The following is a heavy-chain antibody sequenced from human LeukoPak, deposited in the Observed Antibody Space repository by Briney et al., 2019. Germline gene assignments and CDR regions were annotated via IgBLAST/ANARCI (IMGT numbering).Heavy chain of an antibody. V-gene: IGHV1-2*04. CDR3: ARDRTVYYDSSGSTSCFDC. Sequence: ASVKVSCKASGYTFTGYYMHWVRQAPGQGLEWMGWINPNSGGTNYAQKFQGWVTMTRDTSISTAYMELSRLRSDDTAVYYCARDRTVYYDSSGSTSCFDCWGQGTLVTVSS. D-gene: IGHD3-22*01. CDR1: GYTFTGYY. J-gene: IGHJ4*02. CDR2: INPNSGGT.